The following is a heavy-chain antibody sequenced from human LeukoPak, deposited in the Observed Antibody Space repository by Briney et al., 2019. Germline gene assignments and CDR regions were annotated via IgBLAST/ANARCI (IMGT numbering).Heavy chain of an antibody. CDR1: GGSISTYY. J-gene: IGHJ4*02. CDR2: IYHSGST. CDR3: ARGGGYVSPIGY. D-gene: IGHD5-12*01. Sequence: PSETLSLTCTLSGGSISTYYWSWIRQPPGKGLEWIGYIYHSGSTNYNPSLKSRVTISADTSKNQFSLKLSSVTAADTAVYYCARGGGYVSPIGYWGQGALVTVSS. V-gene: IGHV4-59*01.